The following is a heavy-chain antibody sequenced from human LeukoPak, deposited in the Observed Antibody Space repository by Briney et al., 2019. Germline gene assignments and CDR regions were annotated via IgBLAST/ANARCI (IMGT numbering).Heavy chain of an antibody. CDR3: AKDRLNDFWSVPDF. V-gene: IGHV3-23*01. CDR1: GFTFRNYA. Sequence: PGGSLRLSCAASGFTFRNYAMSWVRQAPGKGLEWVSGISGSGGSTYHADSVKGRFTISRDNSKNTLYLQMNSLRAEDMAIYYCAKDRLNDFWSVPDFWGQGTLVTVSS. CDR2: ISGSGGST. D-gene: IGHD3-3*01. J-gene: IGHJ4*02.